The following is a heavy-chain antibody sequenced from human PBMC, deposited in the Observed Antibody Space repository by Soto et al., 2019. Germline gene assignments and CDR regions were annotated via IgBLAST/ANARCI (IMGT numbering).Heavy chain of an antibody. CDR1: GFTFNIYG. CDR3: GRDTSMGGRYYYGVDV. Sequence: QVQLVESGGGVVQSGRSLRLSCAASGFTFNIYGLHWVRQTPGKGLEWVAAISFDGSTRSYADSAKGRFTISRDDSKKTLHLVMNSLRSEDTAVYYCGRDTSMGGRYYYGVDVWCQGTTVTVSS. D-gene: IGHD2-15*01. V-gene: IGHV3-30*03. J-gene: IGHJ6*02. CDR2: ISFDGSTR.